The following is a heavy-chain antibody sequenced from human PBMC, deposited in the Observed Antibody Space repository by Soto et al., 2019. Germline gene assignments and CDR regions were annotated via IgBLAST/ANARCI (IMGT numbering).Heavy chain of an antibody. CDR1: GGSVSSGSYY. J-gene: IGHJ6*02. D-gene: IGHD1-1*01. CDR3: ARVANWKGYSYYYGMDV. CDR2: IYYSGST. Sequence: PSETLSLTCTVSGGSVSSGSYYWSWIRQPPGKGLEWIGYIYYSGSTNYNPSLKSRVTISVDTSKNQFSLKLSSVTAADTAVYYCARVANWKGYSYYYGMDVWGQGTTVTVSS. V-gene: IGHV4-61*01.